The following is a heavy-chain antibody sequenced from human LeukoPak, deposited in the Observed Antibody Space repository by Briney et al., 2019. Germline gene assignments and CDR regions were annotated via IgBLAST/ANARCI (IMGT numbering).Heavy chain of an antibody. D-gene: IGHD3-3*01. CDR3: ARAIFGVVILYYMDV. CDR2: ISSSGSTI. V-gene: IGHV3-11*04. Sequence: GGSLRLSCAASGFTFGDYYMSWIRQAPGKGLEWVSYISSSGSTIYYADSVKGRFTISRDNAKNSLYLQMNSLRAEDTAVYYCARAIFGVVILYYMDVWGKGTTVTVSS. J-gene: IGHJ6*03. CDR1: GFTFGDYY.